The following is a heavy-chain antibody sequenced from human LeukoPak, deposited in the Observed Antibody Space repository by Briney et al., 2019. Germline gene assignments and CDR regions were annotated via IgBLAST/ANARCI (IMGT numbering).Heavy chain of an antibody. D-gene: IGHD1-26*01. CDR1: GYTFTGYY. Sequence: ASVKVSCKASGYTFTGYYMHWVRQAPGQGLEWMGRIDPNSGGTNYAEKFQGGVTMTRDTSISTAYMELSRLRSDDTAVYYCARDSATSGYYYMDVWGKGTTVTVSS. CDR2: IDPNSGGT. V-gene: IGHV1-2*06. J-gene: IGHJ6*03. CDR3: ARDSATSGYYYMDV.